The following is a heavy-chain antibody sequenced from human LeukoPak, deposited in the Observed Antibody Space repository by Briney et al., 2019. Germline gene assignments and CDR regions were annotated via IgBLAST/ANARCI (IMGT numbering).Heavy chain of an antibody. CDR3: ARGSQKYSSGLLNWFDP. J-gene: IGHJ5*02. CDR1: GGTFSSYA. V-gene: IGHV1-69*06. CDR2: IIPIFGTA. Sequence: SVKVSCKASGGTFSSYAISWVRQAPGQGLEWMGGIIPIFGTANYAQKFQGRVTITADKSTSTAYMELRSLRSDDTAVYYCARGSQKYSSGLLNWFDPWGQGTLVTVSS. D-gene: IGHD6-19*01.